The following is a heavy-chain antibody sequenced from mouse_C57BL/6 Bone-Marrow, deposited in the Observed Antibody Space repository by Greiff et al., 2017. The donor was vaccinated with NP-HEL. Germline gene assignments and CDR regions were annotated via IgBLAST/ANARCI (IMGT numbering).Heavy chain of an antibody. Sequence: EVQRVESGPGLVKPSQSPSLTRCVPGYPIHSGWYWIWIRQSPGKKLEWMAYISYDGSNNYNPTLKNRIHIPRDKSQNQSLLKLTSVTTDDTAAYYCAREGGYYGNPFAYGGQGTRVTVTA. D-gene: IGHD1-1*01. CDR3: AREGGYYGNPFAY. CDR2: ISYDGSN. V-gene: IGHV3-6*01. J-gene: IGHJ3*01. CDR1: GYPIHSGWY.